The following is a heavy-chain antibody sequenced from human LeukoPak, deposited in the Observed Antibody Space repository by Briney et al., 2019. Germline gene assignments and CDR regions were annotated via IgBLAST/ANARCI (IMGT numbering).Heavy chain of an antibody. CDR1: GVTFSSYS. J-gene: IGHJ3*02. V-gene: IGHV3-21*01. Sequence: GGSLRLSCAASGVTFSSYSMNWVRQAPGKGLEWVSSISSSSSYIYYADSVKGRFTISRDNAKNSLYLQMNSLRAEDTAVYYCALYDSSGYSTHDAFDIWGQGTMVTVS. CDR3: ALYDSSGYSTHDAFDI. D-gene: IGHD3-22*01. CDR2: ISSSSSYI.